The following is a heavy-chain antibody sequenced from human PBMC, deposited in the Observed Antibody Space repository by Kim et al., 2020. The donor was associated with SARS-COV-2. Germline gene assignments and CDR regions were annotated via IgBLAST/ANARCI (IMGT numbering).Heavy chain of an antibody. CDR1: GGSISSGGYY. CDR2: IYYSGST. J-gene: IGHJ4*02. V-gene: IGHV4-31*03. D-gene: IGHD3-10*01. Sequence: SETLSLTCTVSGGSISSGGYYWSWIRQHPGMGLEWIGYIYYSGSTYNNPSLKSRVTISVDTSKNQFSLKLSSVTAADTAVYYCARSSRGGYFDYWGQGTLVTVSS. CDR3: ARSSRGGYFDY.